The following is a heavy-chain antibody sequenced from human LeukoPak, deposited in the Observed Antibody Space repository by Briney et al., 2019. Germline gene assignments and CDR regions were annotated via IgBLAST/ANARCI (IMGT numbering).Heavy chain of an antibody. V-gene: IGHV3-30*02. J-gene: IGHJ4*02. CDR3: ARPSRPYGYRDSFDT. CDR2: IRFDSSNK. D-gene: IGHD6-6*01. CDR1: GFIFSNYG. Sequence: GGSLRLSCAASGFIFSNYGMHWLRQAPGKGPEWVSFIRFDSSNKYYADSVKGRFTLSRDNSKNTMYLQMNSLTAKDSAVYYCARPSRPYGYRDSFDTWGQGTRVTVSS.